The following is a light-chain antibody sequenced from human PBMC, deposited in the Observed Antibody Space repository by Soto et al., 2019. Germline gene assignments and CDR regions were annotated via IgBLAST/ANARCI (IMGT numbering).Light chain of an antibody. CDR3: QQYNINSET. CDR2: QAS. V-gene: IGKV1-5*03. J-gene: IGKJ1*01. Sequence: DIHITQSPSTLSASVGDRVTITCRASQSISSWLAWYQQKPGKAPKLLIYQASSLESGVPSRFSGSGSGTEFTLTISSLQPEDFATYYCQQYNINSETFGQGTKVDIK. CDR1: QSISSW.